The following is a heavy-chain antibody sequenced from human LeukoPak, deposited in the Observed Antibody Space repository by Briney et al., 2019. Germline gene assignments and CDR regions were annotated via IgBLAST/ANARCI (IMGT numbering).Heavy chain of an antibody. CDR3: ARGLHTGGDY. J-gene: IGHJ4*02. Sequence: ASVEVSCKASGGTFRNYAISWGRQAPGQGLEWMGRIIPILGIANYAQKFQGRVTITADKSTSTAYMELSSLRSEDTAVYYCARGLHTGGDYWGQGTLVTVSS. V-gene: IGHV1-69*04. CDR2: IIPILGIA. CDR1: GGTFRNYA. D-gene: IGHD2-21*02.